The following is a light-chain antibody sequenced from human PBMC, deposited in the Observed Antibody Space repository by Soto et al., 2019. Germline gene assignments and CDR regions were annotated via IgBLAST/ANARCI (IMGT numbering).Light chain of an antibody. V-gene: IGKV3-15*01. CDR2: GAS. Sequence: EIVMTQSPATLSVAPGERVTFSCRASQGVSRKLAWYQHKPGQAPRLLISGASTGATGIPARFSGSGSGKEFTLTISSLQSEDCAFYYGKQDKTWPITFGGGTKVEIK. CDR1: QGVSRK. J-gene: IGKJ4*01. CDR3: KQDKTWPIT.